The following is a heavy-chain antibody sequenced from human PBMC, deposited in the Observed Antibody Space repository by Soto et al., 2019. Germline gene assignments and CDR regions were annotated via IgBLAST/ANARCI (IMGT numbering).Heavy chain of an antibody. CDR2: ISAYNGNT. V-gene: IGHV1-18*01. J-gene: IGHJ4*02. Sequence: ASVKVSCKASGYTFTSYGISWVRQAPGQGLEWMGWISAYNGNTNYAQKLQGRVTMTTDTSTSTAYMELRSLRSDDTAVYYWARDPDEYSGYGRDFNYWGQGTLVTVSS. D-gene: IGHD5-12*01. CDR1: GYTFTSYG. CDR3: ARDPDEYSGYGRDFNY.